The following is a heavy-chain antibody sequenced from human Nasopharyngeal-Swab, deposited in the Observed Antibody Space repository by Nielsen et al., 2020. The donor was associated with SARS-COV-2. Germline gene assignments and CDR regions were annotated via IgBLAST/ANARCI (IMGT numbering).Heavy chain of an antibody. CDR3: ARGLRVRVVTASNWFDP. V-gene: IGHV4-34*01. D-gene: IGHD2-21*02. J-gene: IGHJ5*02. CDR2: INHSGST. Sequence: SETLSLTCAVYGGSFSGYYWSWIRQPPGKGLEWIGEINHSGSTNYNPSLKSRVTISVDTSKNQFSLKLSSVTAADTAVYYCARGLRVRVVTASNWFDPWGQGTLVTVSS. CDR1: GGSFSGYY.